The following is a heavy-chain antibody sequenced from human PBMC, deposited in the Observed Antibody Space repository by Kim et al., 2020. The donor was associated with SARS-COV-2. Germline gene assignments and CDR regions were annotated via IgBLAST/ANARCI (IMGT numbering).Heavy chain of an antibody. Sequence: SETLSLTCTVSGGSISSYYWSWIRQPPGKGLEWIGYIYYSGSTNYNPSLKSRVTISVDTSKNQFSLKLSSVTAADTAVYYCARYGGYSSSWYRYYYYYMDVWGKGTTVTVSS. V-gene: IGHV4-59*08. D-gene: IGHD6-13*01. CDR2: IYYSGST. J-gene: IGHJ6*03. CDR3: ARYGGYSSSWYRYYYYYMDV. CDR1: GGSISSYY.